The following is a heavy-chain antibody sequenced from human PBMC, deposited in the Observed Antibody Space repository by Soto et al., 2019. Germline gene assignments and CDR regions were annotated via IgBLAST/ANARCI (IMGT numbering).Heavy chain of an antibody. CDR2: TYPGDHET. J-gene: IGHJ4*02. CDR3: ARSPRSSPYFDY. CDR1: GYTFSNFW. V-gene: IGHV5-51*01. D-gene: IGHD6-13*01. Sequence: PGESLKSSCQCSGYTFSNFWIGWVRQLPGKGLEWMGITYPGDHETRYSPSFHGKVTISADKSINTAYLQWNSLEASDTAFYFCARSPRSSPYFDYWCQGALVTVSS.